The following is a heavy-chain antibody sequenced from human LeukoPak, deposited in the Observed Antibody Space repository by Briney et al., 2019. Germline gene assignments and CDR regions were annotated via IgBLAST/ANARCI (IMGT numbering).Heavy chain of an antibody. J-gene: IGHJ6*02. CDR3: ARDAAVYYYYGMDV. V-gene: IGHV3-11*01. D-gene: IGHD6-13*01. Sequence: GGSLRLSCAASGFTFSDYYTSWIRQAPGKGLEWVSYISSSGSTIYYADSVKGRFTISRDNAKNSLYLQMNSLRAEDTAVYYCARDAAVYYYYGMDVWGQGTTVNVSS. CDR2: ISSSGSTI. CDR1: GFTFSDYY.